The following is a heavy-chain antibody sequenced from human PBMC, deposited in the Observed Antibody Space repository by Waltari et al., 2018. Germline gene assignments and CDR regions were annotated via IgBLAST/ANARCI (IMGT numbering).Heavy chain of an antibody. J-gene: IGHJ4*02. CDR1: GFTFSNYW. Sequence: EVYLVESGGNLVQPGGSLRLSCAASGFTFSNYWMDWVRQAPGKGRGWVANIKEDGSESHYVDSVKGRFTISRDNAQNLLSLQMDSLRAEDTAVYYCSVSLNDWGQGTLVTVSS. V-gene: IGHV3-7*01. CDR3: SVSLND. CDR2: IKEDGSES.